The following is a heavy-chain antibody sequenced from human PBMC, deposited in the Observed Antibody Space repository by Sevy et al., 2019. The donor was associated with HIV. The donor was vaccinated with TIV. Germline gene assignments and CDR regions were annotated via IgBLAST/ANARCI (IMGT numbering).Heavy chain of an antibody. Sequence: GGSLRLSCAASGFTFSNAWMNWVRQAPGKGLEWVGRIKSKTDGGTTDYAAPVKGRFTISRDDSKNTLYLQMNSLKTEDTAVYYCTTDPAGALRYFDWLLSEDAFDIWGQGTMVTVSS. D-gene: IGHD3-9*01. V-gene: IGHV3-15*07. J-gene: IGHJ3*02. CDR1: GFTFSNAW. CDR2: IKSKTDGGTT. CDR3: TTDPAGALRYFDWLLSEDAFDI.